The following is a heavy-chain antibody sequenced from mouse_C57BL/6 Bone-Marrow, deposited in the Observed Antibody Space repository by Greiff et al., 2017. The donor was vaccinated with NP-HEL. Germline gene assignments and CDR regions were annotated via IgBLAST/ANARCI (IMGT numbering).Heavy chain of an antibody. J-gene: IGHJ4*01. CDR3: ARQGYAMDY. Sequence: LQESGAELVRPGTSVKMSCKASGYTFTNYWIGWAKQRPGHGLEWIGDIYPGGGYTNYNEKFKGKATLTADKYSSTAYMQFSSLTSEDSAIYYCARQGYAMDYWGQGTSVTVSS. CDR1: GYTFTNYW. V-gene: IGHV1-63*01. CDR2: IYPGGGYT.